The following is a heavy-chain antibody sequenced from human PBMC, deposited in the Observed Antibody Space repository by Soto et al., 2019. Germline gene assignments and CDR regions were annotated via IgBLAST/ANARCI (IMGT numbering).Heavy chain of an antibody. Sequence: PSETLSLTCTVSGGSISSYYWGWIRQPPGKGLEWIGYIYYSGSTNYNPSLKSRVTISVDTSKNQFSLKLSSVTAADTAVYYCARVLFGRGNWFDPCGQGTLVSVS. J-gene: IGHJ5*02. D-gene: IGHD3-3*01. CDR3: ARVLFGRGNWFDP. CDR2: IYYSGST. CDR1: GGSISSYY. V-gene: IGHV4-59*01.